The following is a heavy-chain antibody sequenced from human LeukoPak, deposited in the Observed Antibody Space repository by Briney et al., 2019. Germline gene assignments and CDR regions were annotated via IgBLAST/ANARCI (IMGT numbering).Heavy chain of an antibody. CDR2: IYYSGTT. Sequence: PSETLSLTCTISGGSISNYYWSWMRQSPGKGLEWIGYIYYSGTTNYNPSLKSRVSLSVDTSKNQFSLKLASVTAADTAVYYCARSDTNARYDYWGQGTLVTVSS. D-gene: IGHD5-18*01. V-gene: IGHV4-59*01. J-gene: IGHJ4*02. CDR1: GGSISNYY. CDR3: ARSDTNARYDY.